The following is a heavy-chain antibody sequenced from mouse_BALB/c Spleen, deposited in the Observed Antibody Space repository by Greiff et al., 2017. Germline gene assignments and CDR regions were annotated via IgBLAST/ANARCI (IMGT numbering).Heavy chain of an antibody. Sequence: VQLKESGAELVKPGASVKLSCTASGFNIKDTYMHWVKQRPEQGLEWIGRIDPANGNTKYDPKFQGKATIPADTSSNTAYLQLSSLTSEDTAVYYCARSYRYSLDYWGQGTTLTVSS. J-gene: IGHJ2*01. CDR1: GFNIKDTY. CDR3: ARSYRYSLDY. V-gene: IGHV14-3*02. D-gene: IGHD2-14*01. CDR2: IDPANGNT.